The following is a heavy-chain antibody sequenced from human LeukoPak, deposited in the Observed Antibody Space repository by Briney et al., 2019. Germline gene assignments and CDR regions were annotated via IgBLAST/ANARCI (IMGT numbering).Heavy chain of an antibody. J-gene: IGHJ6*04. CDR1: GYTFTGYY. CDR3: ARGYYDFWSGYPKLDLDV. D-gene: IGHD3-3*01. Sequence: GASVKVSCKASGYTFTGYYMHWVRQAPGQGLEWMGWINPNSGGTNYAQKFQGRVTMTRDTSISTAYMELSRLRSDDTAVYYCARGYYDFWSGYPKLDLDVWGKGTTVTVSS. CDR2: INPNSGGT. V-gene: IGHV1-2*02.